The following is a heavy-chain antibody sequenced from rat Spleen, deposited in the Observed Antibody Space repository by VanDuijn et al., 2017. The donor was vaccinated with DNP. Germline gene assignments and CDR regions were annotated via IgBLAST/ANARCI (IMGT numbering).Heavy chain of an antibody. V-gene: IGHV5-46*01. J-gene: IGHJ4*01. CDR2: ISTSGSRT. CDR3: ARPNYPSTAYAMDA. D-gene: IGHD1-4*01. Sequence: EVQLVESGGGLVQPGRSLKLSCAASGFTFSSFPLAWVRQAPQKGLEWVATISTSGSRTYYADSVKGRFTISRDKAKSSLYLQMNSLKSEDTATYYCARPNYPSTAYAMDAWGQGTSVTVSS. CDR1: GFTFSSFP.